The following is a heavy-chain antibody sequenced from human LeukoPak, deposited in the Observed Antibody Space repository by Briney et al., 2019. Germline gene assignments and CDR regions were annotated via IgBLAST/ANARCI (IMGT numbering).Heavy chain of an antibody. CDR3: ARGLTSIWSGYNY. J-gene: IGHJ4*02. Sequence: ASVKVSCKASGYTFSSYGISWVRQAPGQGLEWMGWMNPNSGNTGYAQKFQGRVTITRNTSISTAYMELSSLRSEDTAVYYCARGLTSIWSGYNYWGQGTLVTVSS. CDR2: MNPNSGNT. D-gene: IGHD3-3*01. CDR1: GYTFSSYG. V-gene: IGHV1-8*03.